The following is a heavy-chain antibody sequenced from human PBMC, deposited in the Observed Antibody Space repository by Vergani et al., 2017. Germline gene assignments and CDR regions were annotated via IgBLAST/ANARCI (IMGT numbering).Heavy chain of an antibody. D-gene: IGHD3-10*01. CDR1: GGTFSSYA. CDR2: IIPIFGTA. V-gene: IGHV1-69*01. CDR3: SSLFGELFVDQSTRFDY. Sequence: QVQLVQSGAEVKKPGSSVKVSCKASGGTFSSYAISWVRQAPGQGLEWMGGIIPIFGTANYAQKFQGRVTITADESTSTAYMELSSLRSEDTAVYYCSSLFGELFVDQSTRFDYWGQGTLVTVSS. J-gene: IGHJ4*02.